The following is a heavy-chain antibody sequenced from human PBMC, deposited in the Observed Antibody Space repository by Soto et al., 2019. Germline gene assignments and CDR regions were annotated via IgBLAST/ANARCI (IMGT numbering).Heavy chain of an antibody. CDR3: ATQTLSYPWDV. J-gene: IGHJ6*02. V-gene: IGHV4-4*02. CDR1: GGSISSTKW. CDR2: ISHSEGS. Sequence: QVQLQESGPGLVKPSGTLSLTCAVSGGSISSTKWWTWVRQPPGKGLEWIAEISHSEGSNYNPSRKSRFAMSLDTSTNQFSMRLRSVTAAAPAVYSCATQTLSYPWDVWGQGTTVTVS.